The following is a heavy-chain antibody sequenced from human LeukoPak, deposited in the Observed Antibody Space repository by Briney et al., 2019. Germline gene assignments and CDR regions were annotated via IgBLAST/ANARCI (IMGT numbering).Heavy chain of an antibody. CDR2: ISYDGSNK. CDR3: ARSRRYDSGGYSSDYYHYGPDV. D-gene: IGHD3-22*01. V-gene: IGHV3-30-3*01. CDR1: GFTFSSYA. Sequence: GALRLSCAASGFTFSSYAMHWVRQAPGKGLEWVAVISYDGSNKYYADSVKGRFTISRDNTKNTLYLQMNSLRAEDTAVYYCARSRRYDSGGYSSDYYHYGPDVWGQGTTVTVSS. J-gene: IGHJ6*02.